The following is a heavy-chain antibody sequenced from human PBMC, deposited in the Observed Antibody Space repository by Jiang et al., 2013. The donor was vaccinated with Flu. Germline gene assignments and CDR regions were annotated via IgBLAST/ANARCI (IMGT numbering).Heavy chain of an antibody. Sequence: SQTLSLTCAISGDSVSSNSTAWNWIRQSPSRGLEWLGRTYYRSKWYNDYALSVKSRITISPDTSKNQFSLQLNSVTPEDTAVYYCAREPDYGDFLGAFYIWGQGTMVTVSS. CDR3: AREPDYGDFLGAFYI. CDR1: GDSVSSNSTA. D-gene: IGHD4-17*01. CDR2: TYYRSKWYN. J-gene: IGHJ3*02. V-gene: IGHV6-1*01.